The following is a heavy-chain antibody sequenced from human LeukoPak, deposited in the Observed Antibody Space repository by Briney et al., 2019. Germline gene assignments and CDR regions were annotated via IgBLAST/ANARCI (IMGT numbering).Heavy chain of an antibody. CDR1: GFTFSRDS. D-gene: IGHD6-19*01. J-gene: IGHJ6*02. V-gene: IGHV3-74*01. Sequence: GGSLRLSCAASGFTFSRDSMHWVRQSPGKGLVWLSRINPDGSSTSYADSVKGRFTISRDNAKNSLYLQMNSLRAEDTAVYYCARGLGYSSGWYYYYYGMDVWGQGTTVTVSS. CDR2: INPDGSST. CDR3: ARGLGYSSGWYYYYYGMDV.